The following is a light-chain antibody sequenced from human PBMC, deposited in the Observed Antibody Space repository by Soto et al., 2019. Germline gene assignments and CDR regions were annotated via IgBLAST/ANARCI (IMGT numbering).Light chain of an antibody. CDR3: SSYTNTGTLYV. V-gene: IGLV2-14*01. CDR1: SRDIGFYNY. Sequence: QSVLTQPASVSGSPGQSITISCTGTSRDIGFYNYVSWYQQHPGKAPKLIIYGVAKRPSGVSSRFSGSKSGNTASLTISGLQAEDEADYHCSSYTNTGTLYVFGTGTKLTVL. J-gene: IGLJ1*01. CDR2: GVA.